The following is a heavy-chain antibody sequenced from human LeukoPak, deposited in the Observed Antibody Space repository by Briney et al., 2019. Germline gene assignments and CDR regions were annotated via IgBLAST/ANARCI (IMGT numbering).Heavy chain of an antibody. J-gene: IGHJ5*02. CDR3: ARDRDYQGWFDP. D-gene: IGHD4/OR15-4a*01. CDR1: GGSISSGGYS. Sequence: SQTLSLTFAVSGGSISSGGYSWSWIRQPPGKGLEWIGYIYHSGSTYYNPSLKSRVTISVDRSKNQFSLKLSSVTAADTAVYYCARDRDYQGWFDPWGQGTLVTVSS. CDR2: IYHSGST. V-gene: IGHV4-30-2*01.